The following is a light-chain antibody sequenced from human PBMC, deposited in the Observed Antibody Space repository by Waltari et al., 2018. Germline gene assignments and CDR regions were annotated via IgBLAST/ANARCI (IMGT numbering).Light chain of an antibody. J-gene: IGLJ2*01. Sequence: LTQPPSVSGAPGQRVTISCTVSSPDIGSLGVNLFPHRPGSVPRLLIYDTTHRPSAVPDRFTASKSDTSASLDIAGLQPDDEADYYCQSYDNAWRGSVLIGGGTRLTVL. CDR3: QSYDNAWRGSVL. CDR2: DTT. CDR1: SPDIGSLG. V-gene: IGLV1-40*01.